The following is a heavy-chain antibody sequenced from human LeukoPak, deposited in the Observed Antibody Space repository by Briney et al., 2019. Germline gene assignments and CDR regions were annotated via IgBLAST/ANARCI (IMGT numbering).Heavy chain of an antibody. J-gene: IGHJ5*02. Sequence: GGSLRLSCAASGFTFSSYEMNWVRQAPGKGLEWVSYISSSGSTIYYTDSVKGRFTISRDNAKKSLSLQMNSLRAEDTAVYYCARGAIHIVEKRNWFDPWGQGTLVTVSS. V-gene: IGHV3-48*03. CDR1: GFTFSSYE. CDR3: ARGAIHIVEKRNWFDP. CDR2: ISSSGSTI. D-gene: IGHD2-21*01.